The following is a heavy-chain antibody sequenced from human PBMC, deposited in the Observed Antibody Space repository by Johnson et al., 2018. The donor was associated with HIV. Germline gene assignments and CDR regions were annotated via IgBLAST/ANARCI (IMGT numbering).Heavy chain of an antibody. CDR3: AKVRYYDRDAFDI. D-gene: IGHD3-22*01. V-gene: IGHV3-9*01. J-gene: IGHJ3*02. CDR2: ISWNSGII. Sequence: VQLVESGGGLVQPGRSLRLSCAASGFTFDDYAMHWVRQAPGKGLEWVSGISWNSGIIGYADSVKGRFTITRDNAKNSLYLQMNSLRAEDTAVHYCAKVRYYDRDAFDIWGPGTLVTVSP. CDR1: GFTFDDYA.